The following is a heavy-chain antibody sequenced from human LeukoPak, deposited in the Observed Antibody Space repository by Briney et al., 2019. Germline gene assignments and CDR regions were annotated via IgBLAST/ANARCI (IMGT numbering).Heavy chain of an antibody. CDR1: GGTFSSYA. CDR3: ARARIAAANYYGMDV. CDR2: IIPILGMA. D-gene: IGHD6-13*01. Sequence: ASVKVSCKASGGTFSSYAISWVRQAPGQGLEWMGRIIPILGMANYAQKFQGRVTITADKSTSTAYMELSSLRSEDTAVYYCARARIAAANYYGMDVWGQGTTVTVSS. V-gene: IGHV1-69*04. J-gene: IGHJ6*02.